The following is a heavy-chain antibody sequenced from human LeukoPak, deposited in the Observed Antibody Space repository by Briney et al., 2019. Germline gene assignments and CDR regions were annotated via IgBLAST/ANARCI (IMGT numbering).Heavy chain of an antibody. CDR1: GFTFSSYA. V-gene: IGHV3-30-3*01. CDR3: VRGQEMAQPRGIDY. D-gene: IGHD5-24*01. J-gene: IGHJ4*02. Sequence: GRSLRLSCAASGFTFSSYAMHWVRQAPGKGLEWVVVISYDGTKKYYADSVKGRFTISRDNSENTVYLQMNSLRAEDTAVYYCVRGQEMAQPRGIDYWGQGTLVTVSS. CDR2: ISYDGTKK.